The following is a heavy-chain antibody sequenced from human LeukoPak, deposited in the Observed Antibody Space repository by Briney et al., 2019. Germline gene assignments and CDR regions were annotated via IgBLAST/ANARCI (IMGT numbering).Heavy chain of an antibody. CDR3: ARGLYSSSWYWMSGGSAYAFDI. CDR1: GYTFTSYA. J-gene: IGHJ3*02. D-gene: IGHD6-13*01. Sequence: ASVKVSCKASGYTFTSYAMNWVRQAPGQGLEWMGWINTNTGNPTYAQGFTGRFVFSLDTSVSTAYLQISSLKAEDTAVYYCARGLYSSSWYWMSGGSAYAFDIWGQGTMVTVSS. CDR2: INTNTGNP. V-gene: IGHV7-4-1*02.